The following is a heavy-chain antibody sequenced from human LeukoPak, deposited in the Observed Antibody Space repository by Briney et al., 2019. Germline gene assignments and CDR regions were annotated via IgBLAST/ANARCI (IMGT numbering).Heavy chain of an antibody. J-gene: IGHJ3*01. CDR3: ARRGRAQGPLSL. CDR2: IYYSGST. Sequence: SETLSLTCTVSGGSITSFYWSWIRQPPAKGLEWIGYIYYSGSTNYNPSLKSRVTISVDTSKNQFSLNLSSVTAADTAVYYCARRGRAQGPLSLWGQGTMVTVSS. D-gene: IGHD2-15*01. CDR1: GGSITSFY. V-gene: IGHV4-59*01.